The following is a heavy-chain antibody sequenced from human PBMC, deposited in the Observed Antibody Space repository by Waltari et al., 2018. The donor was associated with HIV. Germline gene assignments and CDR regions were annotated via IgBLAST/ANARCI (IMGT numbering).Heavy chain of an antibody. CDR1: GGSISSYY. CDR2: IYYSGST. D-gene: IGHD3-16*01. V-gene: IGHV4-59*01. Sequence: QVQLQESGPGLVKPSETLSLTCTVSGGSISSYYWSWIRQPPGKGLEWIGYIYYSGSTNYNPALKSRVTISVDTSKNQFSLKLSSVTAADTAVYYCAREVRGDRRGFDPWGQGTLVTVSS. J-gene: IGHJ5*02. CDR3: AREVRGDRRGFDP.